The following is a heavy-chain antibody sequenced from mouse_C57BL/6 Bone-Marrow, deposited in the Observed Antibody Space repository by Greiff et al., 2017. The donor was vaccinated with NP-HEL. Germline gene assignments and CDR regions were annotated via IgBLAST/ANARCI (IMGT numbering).Heavy chain of an antibody. D-gene: IGHD2-1*01. CDR3: ARPYVNFYLYFDV. Sequence: EVQLQQSGPELVKPGASVKISCKASGYSFTGYYMNWVKQSPEKSLEWIGEINPSTGGTTYNQKFKAKATLTVDKSSSTAYMQLKSLTSEDSAVYYCARPYVNFYLYFDVWGTGTTVTVSS. V-gene: IGHV1-42*01. CDR1: GYSFTGYY. J-gene: IGHJ1*03. CDR2: INPSTGGT.